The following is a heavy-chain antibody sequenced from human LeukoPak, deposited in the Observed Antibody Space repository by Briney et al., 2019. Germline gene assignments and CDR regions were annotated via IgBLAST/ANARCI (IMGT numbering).Heavy chain of an antibody. J-gene: IGHJ4*02. D-gene: IGHD6-13*01. CDR1: GFTFRTYT. V-gene: IGHV3-23*01. CDR2: ISSDGSST. CDR3: AKKGIAAPGRTYHFDY. Sequence: GGSLRLSCTASGFTFRTYTMTWVRQAPGKGLEWVSTISSDGSSTYYADSVKGRFTISRDNSKNTLYLQVNSLTPEDTAVYYCAKKGIAAPGRTYHFDYGGQGTLVTVSS.